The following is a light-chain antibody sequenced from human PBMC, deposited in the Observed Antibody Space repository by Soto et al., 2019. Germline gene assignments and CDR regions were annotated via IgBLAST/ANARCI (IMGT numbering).Light chain of an antibody. CDR2: GAS. Sequence: IVMTQSAATLSVSPGERATLSCRASQFIGSIYLAWYQQKVGQAPRLLIYGASSRATGIPDRFSGSGSGTDFTLTISRLEPEDFAVYYCQQYGISLITFGQGTRLEIK. CDR3: QQYGISLIT. CDR1: QFIGSIY. V-gene: IGKV3-20*01. J-gene: IGKJ5*01.